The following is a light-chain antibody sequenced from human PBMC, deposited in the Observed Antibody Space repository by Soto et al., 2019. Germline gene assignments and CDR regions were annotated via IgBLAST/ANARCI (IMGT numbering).Light chain of an antibody. V-gene: IGKV3-11*01. CDR1: QSVSSF. CDR2: DAS. Sequence: EIVLTQSPATLSLSPGERATLSCRASQSVSSFLAWYQRKPGQAPRLLIYDASNRATGIPARFSGSGSGTDFTLTISSLEPEDFAVYYCHQRNNWPITFGQGTRLEIK. J-gene: IGKJ5*01. CDR3: HQRNNWPIT.